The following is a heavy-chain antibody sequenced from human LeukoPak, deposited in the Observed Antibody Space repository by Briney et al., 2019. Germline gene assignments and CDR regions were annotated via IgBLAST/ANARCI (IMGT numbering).Heavy chain of an antibody. CDR3: VTYYYVDAFDI. CDR2: IWYDGSNK. Sequence: PGRSLRLSCAASGFTSSSYGMHWVRQAPGKGLEWVAVIWYDGSNKYYADSVKGRFTISRDNAKNTLYLQMNSLGAEDTAFYSCVTYYYVDAFDIWGQGTMVTVSS. D-gene: IGHD3-10*02. J-gene: IGHJ3*02. V-gene: IGHV3-33*01. CDR1: GFTSSSYG.